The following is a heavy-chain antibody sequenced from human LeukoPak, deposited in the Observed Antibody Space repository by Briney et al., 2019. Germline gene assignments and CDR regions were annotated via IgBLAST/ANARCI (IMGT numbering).Heavy chain of an antibody. J-gene: IGHJ3*02. CDR1: GGSISSYY. D-gene: IGHD6-13*01. CDR2: IYTSGST. CDR3: ARVGRYSRKYAFDI. Sequence: SETLSLTCTVSGGSISSYYWSWIRQPAGEGRGWIGRIYTSGSTNYNPSLKSRVTMSVDTSKNQFSLKLSSVTAADTAVYYCARVGRYSRKYAFDIWGQGTMVTVSS. V-gene: IGHV4-4*07.